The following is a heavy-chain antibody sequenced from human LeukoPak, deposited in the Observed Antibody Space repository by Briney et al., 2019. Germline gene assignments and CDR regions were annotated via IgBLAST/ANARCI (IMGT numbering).Heavy chain of an antibody. Sequence: PGGSLRLSCAASGFTFSSYSMTWVRQAPGKGLEWVSSISSSSSYIYYADSVKGRFTISRDNAKNSLYLQMNSLRAEDTAVYYCARDMERAAFDAFDIWGQGTMVTVSS. CDR2: ISSSSSYI. CDR1: GFTFSSYS. J-gene: IGHJ3*02. V-gene: IGHV3-21*01. CDR3: ARDMERAAFDAFDI. D-gene: IGHD6-13*01.